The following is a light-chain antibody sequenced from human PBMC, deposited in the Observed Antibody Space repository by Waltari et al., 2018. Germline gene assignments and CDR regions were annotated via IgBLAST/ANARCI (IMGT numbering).Light chain of an antibody. CDR2: DVN. J-gene: IGLJ3*02. V-gene: IGLV2-14*03. Sequence: HSALAQPASVSGSPGQSISISCTGTSSAVGAYNYFSWYQQHPGKAPRLMIYDVNNRPSGVSNRFSGSKSGNTASLTISGLQAEDEADYYCSSFTTTNSWVFGGGTKLTVL. CDR3: SSFTTTNSWV. CDR1: SSAVGAYNY.